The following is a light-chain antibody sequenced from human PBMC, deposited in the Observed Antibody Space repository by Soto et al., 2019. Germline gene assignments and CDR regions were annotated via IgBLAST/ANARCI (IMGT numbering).Light chain of an antibody. CDR2: GAS. V-gene: IGKV3-20*01. CDR3: QQYGSSPWT. CDR1: QSVSSSY. J-gene: IGKJ1*01. Sequence: EIVLTQSPATLSVSPGEIATLSFSASQSVSSSYLAWYQQKPGQAPRLLIYGASSRATGIPDRVSGSGSGTDFTLTISRLEPEDFAVYYCQQYGSSPWTFGQGTKVDIK.